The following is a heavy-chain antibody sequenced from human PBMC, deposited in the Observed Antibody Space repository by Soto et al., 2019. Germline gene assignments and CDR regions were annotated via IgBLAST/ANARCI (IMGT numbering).Heavy chain of an antibody. D-gene: IGHD5-18*01. CDR3: ASDGIQLWSYYSYYYGMDV. V-gene: IGHV3-33*01. CDR2: IWFDGSNK. J-gene: IGHJ6*02. CDR1: GFTFSSYG. Sequence: PGGSLRLSCAASGFTFSSYGMHWVRQAPGKGLEWVAVIWFDGSNKYYADSVKGRFTISRDNSKNTLYLQMNSLRAEDPAVYYRASDGIQLWSYYSYYYGMDVWGQGTTVTVSS.